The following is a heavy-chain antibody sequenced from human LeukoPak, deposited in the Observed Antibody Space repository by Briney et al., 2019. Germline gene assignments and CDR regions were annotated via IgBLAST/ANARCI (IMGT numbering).Heavy chain of an antibody. CDR2: IYSSGST. D-gene: IGHD6-6*01. V-gene: IGHV4-59*08. CDR3: ARHRYTSSSSYFDF. Sequence: SETLSLTCTVSGGSISGYYWTWVRQPPGKGLEWIGYIYSSGSTNYNPSLKSRVTISVDTSKNQFSLRLSSVTAADTAVYYCARHRYTSSSSYFDFWGQGTLVTVSS. J-gene: IGHJ4*02. CDR1: GGSISGYY.